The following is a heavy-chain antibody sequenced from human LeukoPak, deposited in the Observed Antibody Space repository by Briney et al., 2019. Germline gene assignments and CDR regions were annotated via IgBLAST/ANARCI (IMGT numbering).Heavy chain of an antibody. Sequence: GGSLRLSCAASGFTFSSYSMNWVRQAPGKGLEWVSSISSSSSYIYYADSVKGRFTISRGNAKNSLYLQMNSLRAEDTAVYYCAESSVVTATSPPGYWGQGTLVTVSS. CDR3: AESSVVTATSPPGY. CDR2: ISSSSSYI. J-gene: IGHJ4*02. D-gene: IGHD2-21*02. V-gene: IGHV3-21*01. CDR1: GFTFSSYS.